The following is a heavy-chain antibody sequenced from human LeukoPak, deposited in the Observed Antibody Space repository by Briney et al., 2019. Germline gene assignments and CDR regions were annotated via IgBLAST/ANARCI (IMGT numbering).Heavy chain of an antibody. Sequence: GGSLRLSCAASGLRFSTYGMHWVRQAPGKGLEWVAYIRHDGTNDHYADSVKGRFTNYRDNPKNTLYLQMYSLRAEDTAIYFCVKDPPSPDPYTNYLFDYWGQGTLVTVSS. J-gene: IGHJ4*02. CDR1: GLRFSTYG. V-gene: IGHV3-30*02. CDR2: IRHDGTND. CDR3: VKDPPSPDPYTNYLFDY. D-gene: IGHD4-11*01.